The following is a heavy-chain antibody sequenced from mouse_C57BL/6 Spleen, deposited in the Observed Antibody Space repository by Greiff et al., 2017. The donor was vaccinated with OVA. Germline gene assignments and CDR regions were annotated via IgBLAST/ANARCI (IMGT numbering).Heavy chain of an antibody. CDR2: IYPGSGNT. J-gene: IGHJ2*01. D-gene: IGHD1-1*01. V-gene: IGHV1-76*01. CDR1: GYTFTDYY. CDR3: AREGNYYGSSYGYFDY. Sequence: QVHVKQSGAELVRPGASVKLSCKASGYTFTDYYINWVKQRPGQGLEWIARIYPGSGNTYYNEKFKGKATLTAEKSSSTAYMQLSSLTSEDSAVYFCAREGNYYGSSYGYFDYWGQGTTLTVSS.